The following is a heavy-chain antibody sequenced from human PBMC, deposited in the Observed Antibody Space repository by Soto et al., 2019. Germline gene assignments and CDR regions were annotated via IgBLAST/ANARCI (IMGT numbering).Heavy chain of an antibody. V-gene: IGHV3-74*03. Sequence: EVQLVESGGDLVQPGGSLRLSCAASGFTFSGHWMHWVRQVPGKGMEWVSRINTDGCTSAYADSVQGRFTISRDNAKKTLYLQMNGLRAEDTAVYYCAREAGYCSRTSCYRRAFDTWGQGTTVTVSS. J-gene: IGHJ3*02. CDR2: INTDGCTS. CDR1: GFTFSGHW. CDR3: AREAGYCSRTSCYRRAFDT. D-gene: IGHD2-2*01.